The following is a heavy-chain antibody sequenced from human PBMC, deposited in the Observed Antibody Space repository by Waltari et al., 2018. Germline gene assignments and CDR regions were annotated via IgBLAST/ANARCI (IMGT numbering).Heavy chain of an antibody. CDR2: SYTSGST. J-gene: IGHJ6*02. Sequence: QVQLQESGPGLVKPSQTLSLTCTVSGGSLSSGSYYWSWIRQPAGKGREWIGRSYTSGSTNYNPSLKSRVTISVDTSKNQFSLKLSSVTAADTAVYYCARGYYYDSSGYSFYYYGMDVWGQGTTVTVSS. D-gene: IGHD3-22*01. V-gene: IGHV4-61*02. CDR1: GGSLSSGSYY. CDR3: ARGYYYDSSGYSFYYYGMDV.